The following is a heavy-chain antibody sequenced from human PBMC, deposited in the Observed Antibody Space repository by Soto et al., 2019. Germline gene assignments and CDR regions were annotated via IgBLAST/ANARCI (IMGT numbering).Heavy chain of an antibody. J-gene: IGHJ4*02. CDR3: ASGRGGYSYGELDY. CDR1: GGSISSSSYY. CDR2: IYYSGST. Sequence: PSETLSLTCTVSGGSISSSSYYWGWIRQPPGKGLEWIGSIYYSGSTYYNPSLKSRVTIFVDTSKNQFSLKLSSVTAADTAVYYCASGRGGYSYGELDYWGQGTLVTVSS. V-gene: IGHV4-39*01. D-gene: IGHD5-18*01.